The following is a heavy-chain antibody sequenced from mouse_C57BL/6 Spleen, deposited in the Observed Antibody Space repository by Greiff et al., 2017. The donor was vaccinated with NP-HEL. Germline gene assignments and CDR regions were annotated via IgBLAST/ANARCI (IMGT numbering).Heavy chain of an antibody. V-gene: IGHV1-64*01. CDR2: IHPNSGST. CDR3: ARGGNITTVVADY. CDR1: GYTFTSYW. J-gene: IGHJ2*01. D-gene: IGHD1-1*01. Sequence: QLQQPGAELVKPGASVKLSCKASGYTFTSYWMHWVKQRPGQGLEWIGMIHPNSGSTNYNEKFKSKATLTVDKSSSTAYMQLSSLTSEDSAVYYCARGGNITTVVADYWGQGTTLTVSS.